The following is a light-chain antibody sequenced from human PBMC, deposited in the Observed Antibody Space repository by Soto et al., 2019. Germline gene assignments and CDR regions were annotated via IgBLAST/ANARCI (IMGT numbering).Light chain of an antibody. CDR3: QSYDSRLSGWL. CDR2: GNT. CDR1: SSNIGAGYD. V-gene: IGLV1-40*01. Sequence: QSVLTQPPSVSGAPGQRVTISCTWSSSNIGAGYDVHWYQQLPGTAPKLLVHGNTDRPSGVPDRFSGSKSGTSASLAITGLQAEDDADYYCQSYDSRLSGWLFGGGTKLTVL. J-gene: IGLJ2*01.